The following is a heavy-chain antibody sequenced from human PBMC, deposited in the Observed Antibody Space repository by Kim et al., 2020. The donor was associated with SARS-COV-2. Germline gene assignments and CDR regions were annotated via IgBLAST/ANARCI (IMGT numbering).Heavy chain of an antibody. Sequence: SETLSLTCTVAADSISSYYWSWIRQPPGKGLEWIGYIYYSGSTTYNPSLKSRVTISVDTSKNQLSLKLRSVTAADTAVYYCARGLLWFRDPDYYYGMDVWGQGTTVTVSS. CDR1: ADSISSYY. CDR2: IYYSGST. J-gene: IGHJ6*02. D-gene: IGHD3-10*01. V-gene: IGHV4-59*13. CDR3: ARGLLWFRDPDYYYGMDV.